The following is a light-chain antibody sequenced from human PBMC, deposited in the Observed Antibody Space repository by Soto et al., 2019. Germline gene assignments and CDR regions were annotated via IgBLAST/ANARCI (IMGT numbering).Light chain of an antibody. V-gene: IGKV3-20*01. CDR3: QHYSTSAFT. Sequence: EIVLTQSPGTLSLSPGERATLSCRASQSVSNYLVWYRQRPGQAPRLLIHGASIRATGIPDRFSGSGSGTDFTLTIGRLEPEDFAVYYCQHYSTSAFTFGPGTKVDIK. CDR2: GAS. CDR1: QSVSNY. J-gene: IGKJ3*01.